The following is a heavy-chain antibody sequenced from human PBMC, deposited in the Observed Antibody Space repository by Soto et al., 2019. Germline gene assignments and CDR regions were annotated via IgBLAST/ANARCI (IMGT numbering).Heavy chain of an antibody. CDR3: ATPQRGHDGYAFDI. V-gene: IGHV4-30-4*01. D-gene: IGHD3-10*01. J-gene: IGHJ3*02. Sequence: SETLSLTCTVSVGSISSGDYYWSWIRQPPGKGLEWIGYIYYSGSTYYNPSLKSRVTISVDTSKNQFSLKLSSVTAADTAVYYCATPQRGHDGYAFDIWGQATMVTVSS. CDR2: IYYSGST. CDR1: VGSISSGDYY.